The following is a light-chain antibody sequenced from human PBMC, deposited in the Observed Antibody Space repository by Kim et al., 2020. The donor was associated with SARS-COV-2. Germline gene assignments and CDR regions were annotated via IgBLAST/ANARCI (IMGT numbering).Light chain of an antibody. CDR2: SIN. J-gene: IGLJ3*02. CDR1: NSNIGSNT. CDR3: ATWDDRLNGPV. V-gene: IGLV1-44*01. Sequence: QSVLTQPPSASGTPGQRVTISCSGSNSNIGSNTVNWYRQVPGTAPKLLMHSINERPSGVPDRFSGSKSGTSASLAISGRQSDDEGDYFCATWDDRLNGPVFGGGTQLTVL.